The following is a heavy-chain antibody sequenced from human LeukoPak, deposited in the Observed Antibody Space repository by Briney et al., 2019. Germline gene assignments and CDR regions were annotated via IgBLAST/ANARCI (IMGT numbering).Heavy chain of an antibody. V-gene: IGHV1-69*01. CDR2: IIPMFCTA. Sequence: SVKVSCKTSGGTFRSHAISWVRQAPGQGLEWMGGIIPMFCTAEYSQKFQDRVTINADEFTNTAYLELKSLRSDDTAVYYCGRGNYDSAGFQRFDYWGQGSLVTVSS. CDR1: GGTFRSHA. CDR3: GRGNYDSAGFQRFDY. D-gene: IGHD3-22*01. J-gene: IGHJ4*02.